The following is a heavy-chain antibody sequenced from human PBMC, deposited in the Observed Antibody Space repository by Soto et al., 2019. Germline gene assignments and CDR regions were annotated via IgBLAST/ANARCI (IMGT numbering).Heavy chain of an antibody. Sequence: GGSLRLSCAGSGFSFSSYSMHWVRQAPGKGLEWVSSISSSTTYIYDADSVQGRFTISRDNAKNAVYLDMNSLRAEDTAVYYCAGGRGSSTSCYHSWGQGTLVTVSS. D-gene: IGHD2-2*01. CDR1: GFSFSSYS. J-gene: IGHJ4*02. CDR3: AGGRGSSTSCYHS. V-gene: IGHV3-21*06. CDR2: ISSSTTYI.